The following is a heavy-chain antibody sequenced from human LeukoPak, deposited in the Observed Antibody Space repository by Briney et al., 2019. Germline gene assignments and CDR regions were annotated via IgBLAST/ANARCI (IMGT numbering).Heavy chain of an antibody. V-gene: IGHV3-30*03. CDR1: GFTFSTFA. CDR3: DAHYHDGSGSYRDF. D-gene: IGHD3-22*01. Sequence: PGGSLRLSCAASGFTFSTFAMRWVRQAPGRGLEWVAVISSDGSNTYYADSVKGRFTLSRDNSKNTLYLQMNSLRTADTAVYYCDAHYHDGSGSYRDFWGQGTLVTVSS. J-gene: IGHJ4*02. CDR2: ISSDGSNT.